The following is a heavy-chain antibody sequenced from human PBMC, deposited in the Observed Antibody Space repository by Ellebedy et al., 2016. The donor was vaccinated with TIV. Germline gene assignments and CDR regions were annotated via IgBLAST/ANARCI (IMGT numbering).Heavy chain of an antibody. D-gene: IGHD3-9*01. V-gene: IGHV3-23*01. CDR1: GFTFSSYA. CDR2: ISGSSGST. J-gene: IGHJ4*02. CDR3: AKDGSLRYFDWCGDY. Sequence: GGSLRLSCAASGFTFSSYAMSWVRQAPGKGLEWVSVISGSSGSTYYADSVKGRFTISRDNSKNPLYLQMNSLRAEDTAVYYCAKDGSLRYFDWCGDYWGQGTLVTVSS.